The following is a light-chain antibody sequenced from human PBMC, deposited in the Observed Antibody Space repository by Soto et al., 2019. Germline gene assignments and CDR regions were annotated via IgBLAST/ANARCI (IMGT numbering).Light chain of an antibody. CDR1: QSISSY. CDR2: AAS. CDR3: QQYNSYS. Sequence: DIQMTQSPSSLSASVGDRVTITCRASQSISSYLNWYQQKPGKATKLLIYAASSLQSGVPSSFSGSGSGTEFTLTISSLQPDDFATYYCQQYNSYSFGQGTKVDIK. V-gene: IGKV1-39*01. J-gene: IGKJ1*01.